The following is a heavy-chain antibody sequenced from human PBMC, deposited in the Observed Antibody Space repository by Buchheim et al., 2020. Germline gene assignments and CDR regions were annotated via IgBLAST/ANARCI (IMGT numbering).Heavy chain of an antibody. Sequence: EVQLVESGGGLVQPGGSLRLSCAASGFTFNTNWMHWVRQAPGKGLVWVSRINSDGTNTNYADSVKGRFTISRDNAKNTLYLQMTSLRPADTAVYYCATKSGYSYGDDAFDIWGQGT. CDR2: INSDGTNT. J-gene: IGHJ3*02. V-gene: IGHV3-74*01. D-gene: IGHD5-12*01. CDR1: GFTFNTNW. CDR3: ATKSGYSYGDDAFDI.